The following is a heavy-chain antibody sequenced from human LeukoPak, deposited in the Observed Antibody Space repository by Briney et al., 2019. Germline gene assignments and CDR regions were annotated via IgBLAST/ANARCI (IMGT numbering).Heavy chain of an antibody. CDR3: ARDGGAGYYYDSSGYYDYFDY. CDR2: IIPIFGTA. V-gene: IGHV1-69*13. CDR1: GGTFSSYA. Sequence: SVKVSCKASGGTFSSYAISWVRQAPGQGLEWMGGIIPIFGTANYAQKFQGRVTITADESTSTAYMELSSLRSEDTAVYYCARDGGAGYYYDSSGYYDYFDYWGQGTLVTVSS. D-gene: IGHD3-22*01. J-gene: IGHJ4*02.